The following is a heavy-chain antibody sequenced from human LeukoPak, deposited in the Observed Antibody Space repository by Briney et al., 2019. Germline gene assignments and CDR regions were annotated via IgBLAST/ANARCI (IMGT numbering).Heavy chain of an antibody. V-gene: IGHV3-30*02. CDR1: GFTFGSYG. Sequence: PGGSLRLSCAASGFTFGSYGMHWVRQAPGKGLEWVTFIRSDGSNKYYADSVKGRFTISRDNSKNTLYLQMNSLRAEDTAVYYCAKGPRPYSSSWYSEYYFDYWGQGTLVTVSS. D-gene: IGHD6-13*01. CDR2: IRSDGSNK. J-gene: IGHJ4*02. CDR3: AKGPRPYSSSWYSEYYFDY.